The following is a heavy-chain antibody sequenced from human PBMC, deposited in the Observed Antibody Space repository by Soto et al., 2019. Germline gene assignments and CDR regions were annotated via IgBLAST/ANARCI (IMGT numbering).Heavy chain of an antibody. CDR2: ISYDGSNK. CDR3: AKKDDFWSGYRSYYYYGMDV. CDR1: GFTFSSYG. V-gene: IGHV3-30*18. J-gene: IGHJ6*02. Sequence: GGSLRLSCAASGFTFSSYGMHWVRQAPGMGLEWVAVISYDGSNKYYADSVKGRFTISRDNSKNTLYLQMNSLRAEDTAVYYCAKKDDFWSGYRSYYYYGMDVWGQGTTVTVSS. D-gene: IGHD3-3*01.